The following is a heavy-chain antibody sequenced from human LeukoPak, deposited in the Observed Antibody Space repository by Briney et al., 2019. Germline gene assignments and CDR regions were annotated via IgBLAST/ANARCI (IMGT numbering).Heavy chain of an antibody. CDR3: ARVGSGGSWKKFNPYYYYYYMDV. CDR1: GFTFSSYW. V-gene: IGHV3-7*01. J-gene: IGHJ6*03. Sequence: PGGSLRLSCAASGFTFSSYWMSWVRQAPGKGLEWVANIKQDGSAKYYVDSVKGRFTISRDNAKNSLYLQMNSLRAEDTAVYYCARVGSGGSWKKFNPYYYYYYMDVWGKGTTVTVSS. CDR2: IKQDGSAK. D-gene: IGHD2-15*01.